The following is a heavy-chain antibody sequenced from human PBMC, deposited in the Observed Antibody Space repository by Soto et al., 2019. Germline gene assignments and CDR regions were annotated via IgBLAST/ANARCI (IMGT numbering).Heavy chain of an antibody. Sequence: SGPTLVNPTQTLTLTCTFSGFSLSTSGMCVSWIRQPPGKALEWLARIDWDDDKYYSTSLKTRLTISKDTSKNQVVLTMTNMDPVDTATYYCARISYYYDSSGYYPDAFDIWGQGTMVTVS. CDR2: IDWDDDK. CDR1: GFSLSTSGMC. CDR3: ARISYYYDSSGYYPDAFDI. D-gene: IGHD3-22*01. J-gene: IGHJ3*02. V-gene: IGHV2-70*11.